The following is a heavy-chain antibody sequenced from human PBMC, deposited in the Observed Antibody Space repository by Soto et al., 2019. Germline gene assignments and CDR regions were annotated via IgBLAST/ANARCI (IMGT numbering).Heavy chain of an antibody. CDR1: GGSISSGGYY. J-gene: IGHJ6*02. CDR3: ARDFTDSSGPTLGMDV. Sequence: SETLSLTCTVSGGSISSGGYYWSWIRQHPGKGLEWIGYIYYSGSTYYNPSPKSRVTISVDTSKDQFSLKLSSVTAADTAVYYCARDFTDSSGPTLGMDVWGQGATVTVSS. V-gene: IGHV4-31*03. D-gene: IGHD6-19*01. CDR2: IYYSGST.